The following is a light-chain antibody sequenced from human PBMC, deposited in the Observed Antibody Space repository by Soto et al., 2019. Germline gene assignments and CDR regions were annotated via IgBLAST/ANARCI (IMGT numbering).Light chain of an antibody. CDR2: LAS. Sequence: EIVMTQSPLSLPVTPGEPASISCRSSQSLLHDNAYHYLDWYLQKPGQSPQLLIYLASYRASGVPDRFSGSGSGTEFTLRISRVEAEDVGVYYCMQPLDLPVTFGQGTRLEIK. V-gene: IGKV2-28*01. CDR1: QSLLHDNAYHY. CDR3: MQPLDLPVT. J-gene: IGKJ5*01.